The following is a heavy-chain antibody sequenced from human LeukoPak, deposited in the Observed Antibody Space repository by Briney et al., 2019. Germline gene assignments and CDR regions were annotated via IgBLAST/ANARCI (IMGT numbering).Heavy chain of an antibody. J-gene: IGHJ4*02. Sequence: GGSLRLSCAASGFTFSSYTIHWVRQAPGKGLEWVAVISYDESNKYYADSVKGRFTISRDNSKNTLYLQMNSLRAEDTAVYYCARETTSSWYDYWGQGTLVTVSS. CDR2: ISYDESNK. CDR3: ARETTSSWYDY. CDR1: GFTFSSYT. D-gene: IGHD6-13*01. V-gene: IGHV3-30-3*01.